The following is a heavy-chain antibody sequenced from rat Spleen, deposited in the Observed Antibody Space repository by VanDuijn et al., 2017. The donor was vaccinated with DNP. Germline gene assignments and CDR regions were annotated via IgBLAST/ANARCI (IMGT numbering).Heavy chain of an antibody. J-gene: IGHJ2*01. CDR2: ISYSGST. CDR3: ARMFYGYSDY. V-gene: IGHV3-1*01. D-gene: IGHD1-9*01. CDR1: GSSITSNY. Sequence: EVQLQESGSGLVKPSQSLSLTCSVTGSSITSNYWGWIRKFPGNKMEYIGHISYSGSTNYNPSLKSRISITRDTSKNHFFLHLNSVTTEDTATYYCARMFYGYSDYWGQGVMVTVSS.